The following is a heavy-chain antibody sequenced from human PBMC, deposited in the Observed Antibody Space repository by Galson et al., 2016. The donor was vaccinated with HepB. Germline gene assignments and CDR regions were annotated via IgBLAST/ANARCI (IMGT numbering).Heavy chain of an antibody. J-gene: IGHJ4*02. CDR3: ARDHAGLYDNSGSYFDA. D-gene: IGHD3-22*01. V-gene: IGHV3-30-3*01. Sequence: SLRLSCAASGFTFDTFTLHWVRQSPGKGLEWVAVISDNGGSTFYAESVQGRFIISRDKSKNTVYLQMRSLRVEDTAVYYCARDHAGLYDNSGSYFDAWGQGTLVTVSS. CDR1: GFTFDTFT. CDR2: ISDNGGST.